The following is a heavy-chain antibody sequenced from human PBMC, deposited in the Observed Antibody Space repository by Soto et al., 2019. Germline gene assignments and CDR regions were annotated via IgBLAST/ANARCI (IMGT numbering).Heavy chain of an antibody. CDR2: IYHGGST. CDR3: ARGLRTHNYFDS. J-gene: IGHJ4*02. Sequence: HLQLQESDSRLVKPSQTLSLTCAVPSGSISGGDYSWNWIRQPPGKGLEWIGYIYHGGSTYYSPSLKSRVTISVDRSTNRVSLKLSSVTAADTALYYCARGLRTHNYFDSWGQGMLVTVSS. CDR1: SGSISGGDYS. V-gene: IGHV4-30-2*01.